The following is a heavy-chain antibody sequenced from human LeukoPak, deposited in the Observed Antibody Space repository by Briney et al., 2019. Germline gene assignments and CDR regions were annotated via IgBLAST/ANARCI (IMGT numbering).Heavy chain of an antibody. D-gene: IGHD3-10*01. Sequence: SQTLSLTCTVSGGSISSGGYYWSWIRQHPGKGLEWIGYIYYSGSTYYNPSLKGRVTISVDTSKNQFSLKLSSVTAADTAVYYCARDRSSYYGSGDENWFDPWGQGTLVTVSS. CDR1: GGSISSGGYY. J-gene: IGHJ5*02. V-gene: IGHV4-31*03. CDR2: IYYSGST. CDR3: ARDRSSYYGSGDENWFDP.